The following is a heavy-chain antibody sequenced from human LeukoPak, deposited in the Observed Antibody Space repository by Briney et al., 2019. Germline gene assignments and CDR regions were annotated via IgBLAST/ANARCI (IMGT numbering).Heavy chain of an antibody. D-gene: IGHD3-10*01. CDR1: GGSFSGYY. V-gene: IGHV4-34*01. CDR3: ASGMVRGVIMVY. Sequence: NTSETLSLTCAVYGGSFSGYYWSWIRQPPGKGLEWIGEINHSGSTNYNPSLKSRVTISVDTSKNQFSLKLSSVTAADTAVYYCASGMVRGVIMVYWGQGTLVTVSS. CDR2: INHSGST. J-gene: IGHJ4*02.